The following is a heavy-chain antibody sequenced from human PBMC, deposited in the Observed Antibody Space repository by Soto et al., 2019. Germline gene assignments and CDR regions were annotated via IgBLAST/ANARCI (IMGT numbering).Heavy chain of an antibody. V-gene: IGHV4-4*07. CDR3: ARAQFYSGSGRYNNLMFDP. Sequence: SETLSLTCSVSGASITDYSWNWIRQSAGKGLEWIGRIYATGKNQVNPSLQSRVTMSLDTSKNQFSLKLTSVTAADTAVYYCARAQFYSGSGRYNNLMFDPWGQGTQVTVSS. CDR1: GASITDYS. J-gene: IGHJ5*02. CDR2: IYATGKN. D-gene: IGHD3-10*01.